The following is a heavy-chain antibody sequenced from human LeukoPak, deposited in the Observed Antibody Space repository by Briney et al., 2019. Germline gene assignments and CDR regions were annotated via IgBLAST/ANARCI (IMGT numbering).Heavy chain of an antibody. V-gene: IGHV1-2*02. Sequence: GASVKVSCKASGYTFTGYYMHWVRQAPGQGLEWMGWINPNSGGTNYAQKFQGRVTMTRDTSISTAYMELSRLRSDDTAVYYCASNPTERGVTLGTWGQGTLVTVSS. D-gene: IGHD1-1*01. J-gene: IGHJ5*02. CDR1: GYTFTGYY. CDR2: INPNSGGT. CDR3: ASNPTERGVTLGT.